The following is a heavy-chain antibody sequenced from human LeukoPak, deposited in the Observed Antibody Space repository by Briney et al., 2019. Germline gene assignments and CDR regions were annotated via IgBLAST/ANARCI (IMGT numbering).Heavy chain of an antibody. V-gene: IGHV3-9*01. D-gene: IGHD3-22*01. Sequence: GGSLRLSCAASGFTFDDYAMHWVRQAPGKGLEWVSGISWNSGSIGYADSVKGRFTISRDNAKNSLYLQMNSLRAEDTALYYCAKDSLYYYDSSGYYSWGLGTLVTVSS. CDR2: ISWNSGSI. CDR3: AKDSLYYYDSSGYYS. CDR1: GFTFDDYA. J-gene: IGHJ4*02.